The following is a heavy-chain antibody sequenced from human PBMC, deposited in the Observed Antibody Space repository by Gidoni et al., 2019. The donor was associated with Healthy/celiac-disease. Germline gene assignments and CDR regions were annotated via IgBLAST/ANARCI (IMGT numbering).Heavy chain of an antibody. CDR2: ISGSGGST. CDR1: GFTFRSYA. D-gene: IGHD2-21*01. J-gene: IGHJ1*01. CDR3: ATRDRAEYFQH. V-gene: IGHV3-23*01. Sequence: EVQLLESGGGLVQPGGSLGLPCADSGFTFRSYAMSWVRQAPGKGLEWVSAISGSGGSTYYADSVKGRFTISRDNSKNTLYLQMNSLRAEDTAVYYCATRDRAEYFQHWGQGTLVTVSS.